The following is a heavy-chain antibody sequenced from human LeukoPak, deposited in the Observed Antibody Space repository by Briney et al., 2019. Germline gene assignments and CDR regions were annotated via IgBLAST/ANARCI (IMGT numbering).Heavy chain of an antibody. J-gene: IGHJ3*02. CDR2: IYSGGST. D-gene: IGHD3-22*01. CDR3: ARVDSNSSGYYYGEIDAFDI. V-gene: IGHV3-53*01. Sequence: PGGSLRLSCVVSGFTLSSHAMSWVHQAPGKGLEWVSVIYSGGSTYYADSVKGRFTISRDNSKNTLYLQMNSLRAEDTAVYYCARVDSNSSGYYYGEIDAFDIWGQGTMVTVSS. CDR1: GFTLSSHA.